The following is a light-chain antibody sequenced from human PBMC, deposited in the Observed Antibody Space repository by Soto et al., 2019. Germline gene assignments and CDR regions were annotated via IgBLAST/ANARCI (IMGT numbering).Light chain of an antibody. CDR1: QSISSW. CDR3: QQYNSYSKT. V-gene: IGKV1-5*01. CDR2: DAS. Sequence: DIQMTQSPSTLCASVGDRLTITCRASQSISSWLAWYQQRPGKAPKLLIFDASSLESGVPSRFSGSGSGTEFTLTISSLQPDDFATYYCQQYNSYSKTFGQGTKVDIK. J-gene: IGKJ1*01.